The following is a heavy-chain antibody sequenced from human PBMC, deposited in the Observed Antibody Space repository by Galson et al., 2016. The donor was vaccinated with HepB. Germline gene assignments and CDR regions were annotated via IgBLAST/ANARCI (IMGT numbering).Heavy chain of an antibody. D-gene: IGHD6-13*01. J-gene: IGHJ5*02. CDR2: IYYSGST. CDR3: AINWYSSKFDL. Sequence: SETLSLTCIVSGGSMSSSNLYWGWIRQPPGKGLEWIGSIYYSGSTYYNPSLKSRVTMSADTSKNQFSLRLSSVTAADTAVYYCAINWYSSKFDLWGQGTLVTVSS. CDR1: GGSMSSSNLY. V-gene: IGHV4-39*01.